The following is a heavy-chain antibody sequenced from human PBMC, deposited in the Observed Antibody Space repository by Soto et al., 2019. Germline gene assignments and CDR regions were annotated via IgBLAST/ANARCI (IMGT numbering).Heavy chain of an antibody. CDR1: GGSIRSSSYY. CDR3: ARQLITIFGVVIGTPPDY. CDR2: IYYSGST. D-gene: IGHD3-3*01. V-gene: IGHV4-39*01. J-gene: IGHJ4*02. Sequence: SETLSLTCTVSGGSIRSSSYYWGWIRQPPGKGLEWIGSIYYSGSTYYNPSLKSRVTISVDTSKNQFSLKLSSVTAADTAVYYCARQLITIFGVVIGTPPDYWGQGTLVTVSS.